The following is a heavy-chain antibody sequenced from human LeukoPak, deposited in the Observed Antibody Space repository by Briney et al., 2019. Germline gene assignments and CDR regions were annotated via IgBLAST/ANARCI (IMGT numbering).Heavy chain of an antibody. D-gene: IGHD3-10*01. CDR1: GYTLTELS. CDR3: ATGFMVRGVIISDY. CDR2: FDPEDGET. J-gene: IGHJ4*02. Sequence: GASVKVSCKVSGYTLTELSMHWVRQAPGKGLERMGGFDPEDGETIYAQKFQGRVTMTEDTSTDTAYMELSSLRSEDTAVYYCATGFMVRGVIISDYWGQGTLVTVSS. V-gene: IGHV1-24*01.